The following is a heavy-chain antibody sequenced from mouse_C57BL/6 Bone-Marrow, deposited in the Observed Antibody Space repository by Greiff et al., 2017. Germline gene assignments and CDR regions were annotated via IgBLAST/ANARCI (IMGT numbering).Heavy chain of an antibody. V-gene: IGHV14-4*01. Sequence: EVQLQQSGAELVRPGASVKLSCTASGFNIKDDYMHWVKQRPEQGLEWIGWIDPENGDTEYASKFQGKATITADTSSNTAYLQLSSLTSEDTAVYYCTNGLRWLRRFAYWGQGTLVTVSA. J-gene: IGHJ3*01. CDR2: IDPENGDT. CDR1: GFNIKDDY. CDR3: TNGLRWLRRFAY. D-gene: IGHD2-2*01.